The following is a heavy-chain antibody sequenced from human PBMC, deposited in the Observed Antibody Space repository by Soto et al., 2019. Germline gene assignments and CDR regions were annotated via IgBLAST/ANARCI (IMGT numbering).Heavy chain of an antibody. Sequence: SETLSLTCAVYGGSFSGYYWSWIRQPPGKGLEWIGEINHSGSTNYNPSLKSRVTISVDTSKNQFSLKLSSVTAADTAVYYCARRTLYGPLMGYWGQGTLVTVSS. CDR3: ARRTLYGPLMGY. CDR2: INHSGST. D-gene: IGHD4-17*01. J-gene: IGHJ4*02. CDR1: GGSFSGYY. V-gene: IGHV4-34*01.